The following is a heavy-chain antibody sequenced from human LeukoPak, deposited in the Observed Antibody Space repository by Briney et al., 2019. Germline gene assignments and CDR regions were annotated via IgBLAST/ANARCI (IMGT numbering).Heavy chain of an antibody. V-gene: IGHV3-21*01. Sequence: PGGSLRLSCAASGFTFSTYSMNWVRQAPGKGLEWVSSISSSSDYIYYADSVKGRFTISRDNARNSLYPQMNSLRAEDTAVYYCARTPGERYCSGGSCYFHYYYMDVWGKGTTVTVSS. CDR2: ISSSSDYI. J-gene: IGHJ6*03. D-gene: IGHD2-15*01. CDR1: GFTFSTYS. CDR3: ARTPGERYCSGGSCYFHYYYMDV.